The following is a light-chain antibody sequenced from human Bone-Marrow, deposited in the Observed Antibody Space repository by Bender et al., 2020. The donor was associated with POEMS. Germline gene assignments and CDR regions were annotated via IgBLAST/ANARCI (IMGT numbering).Light chain of an antibody. CDR1: SSNIGTNP. J-gene: IGLJ3*02. Sequence: QSVLTQPPSASGTPGQRVTIACSGSSSNIGTNPVNWYQQLPGTAPKLLIYINNQRPSGVPDRVSGSKSGTSASLAISVIRSEDEADYYCAAWEDSLNSWVFGGGTKLTVL. CDR2: INN. V-gene: IGLV1-44*01. CDR3: AAWEDSLNSWV.